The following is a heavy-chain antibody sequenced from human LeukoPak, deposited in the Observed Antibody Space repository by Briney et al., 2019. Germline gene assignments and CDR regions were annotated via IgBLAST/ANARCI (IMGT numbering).Heavy chain of an antibody. CDR3: ARGPTTVTPSSSDFDY. Sequence: SETLSLTCTVSGGPISSGDYYWSWIRQHPEKGLEWIGYIYYSWSTYYNPSLRSRVSMSVDTSKNQFSLKLNSVTAADTAVYYCARGPTTVTPSSSDFDYWGQGTLVTVSS. CDR2: IYYSWST. CDR1: GGPISSGDYY. J-gene: IGHJ4*02. V-gene: IGHV4-31*03. D-gene: IGHD4-17*01.